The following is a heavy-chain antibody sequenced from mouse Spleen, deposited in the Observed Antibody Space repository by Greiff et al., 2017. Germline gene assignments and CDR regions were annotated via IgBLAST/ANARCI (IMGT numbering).Heavy chain of an antibody. Sequence: EVQLVESGGGLVKPGGSLKLSCAASGFTFSSYAMSWVRQTPEKRLEWVAAINSNGGSTYYPDTVKDRFTISRDNAKNTLYLQMSSLRSEDTALYYCARGDYYGDLYYYAMDYWGQGTSVTVSS. V-gene: IGHV5-6-2*01. J-gene: IGHJ4*01. CDR2: INSNGGST. CDR3: ARGDYYGDLYYYAMDY. CDR1: GFTFSSYA. D-gene: IGHD2-13*01.